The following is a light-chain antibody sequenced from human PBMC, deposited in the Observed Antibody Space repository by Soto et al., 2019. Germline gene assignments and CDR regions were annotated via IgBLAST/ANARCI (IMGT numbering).Light chain of an antibody. Sequence: QMTQSPSSLSASVGGRVTITCRASQSILAYLNWYQVKLGKPPRLLIFSASNLQSGVPPRFNGSGSGTDFALPIGGVEPDDAATYYCQQTYATAFTFGQGTNL. CDR3: QQTYATAFT. V-gene: IGKV1-39*01. CDR1: QSILAY. CDR2: SAS. J-gene: IGKJ2*01.